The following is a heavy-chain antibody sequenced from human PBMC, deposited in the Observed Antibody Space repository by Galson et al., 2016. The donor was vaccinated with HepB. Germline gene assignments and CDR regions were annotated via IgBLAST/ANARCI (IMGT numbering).Heavy chain of an antibody. Sequence: CAISGDSVTSDITTWNWIRQSPSRGLEWLGRTYYRSKWFTDYAVSVEGRITINSHISRNQFSLQLDSVTPDDTAAYFCTRGYMQTGMNVWGQGTTVTISS. J-gene: IGHJ6*02. CDR3: TRGYMQTGMNV. CDR2: TYYRSKWFT. D-gene: IGHD5-18*01. V-gene: IGHV6-1*01. CDR1: GDSVTSDITT.